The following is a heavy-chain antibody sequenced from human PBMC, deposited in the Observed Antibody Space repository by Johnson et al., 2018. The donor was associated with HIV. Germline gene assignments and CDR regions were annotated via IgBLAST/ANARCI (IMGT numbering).Heavy chain of an antibody. Sequence: QVQLVESGGGLVQPGGSLRLSCAASGFTFSSYGMHWVRQAPGKGLEWVAVISYDGSNKYYADSVKGRFTISRDNAKNSLYLQMNSLRAEYTAVYYCATRDPTHRPGVFDIWGQGTMVTVSS. CDR2: ISYDGSNK. CDR1: GFTFSSYG. V-gene: IGHV3-30*03. D-gene: IGHD1-14*01. J-gene: IGHJ3*02. CDR3: ATRDPTHRPGVFDI.